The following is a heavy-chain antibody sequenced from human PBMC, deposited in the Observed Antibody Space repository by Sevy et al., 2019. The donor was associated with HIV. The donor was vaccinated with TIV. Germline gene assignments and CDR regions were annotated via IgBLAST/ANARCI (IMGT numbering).Heavy chain of an antibody. V-gene: IGHV5-51*01. CDR1: GYSFTSYW. D-gene: IGHD2-2*02. Sequence: GESLKISCKGSGYSFTSYWIGWVRQMPGKGLEWMGIIYPGDSDTRYSPSFQGQVTISADKSISTAYLQWSSLKASDTAMYYRARHDPVGYCSSTSCYSGDYWGQGTLVTVSS. J-gene: IGHJ4*02. CDR3: ARHDPVGYCSSTSCYSGDY. CDR2: IYPGDSDT.